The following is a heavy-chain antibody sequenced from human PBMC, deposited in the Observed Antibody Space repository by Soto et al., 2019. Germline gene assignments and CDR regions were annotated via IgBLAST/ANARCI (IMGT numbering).Heavy chain of an antibody. D-gene: IGHD3-10*01. CDR3: ARGGTMALDY. Sequence: GGSLRLSCVVSGFTFSSNYMSWVRQAPGKGLEWVSVIYSGGSTYYADSVKGRFTISRDNSKNTLYLQMNSLRAEDTAVYYCARGGTMALDYWGQGTLVTVSS. V-gene: IGHV3-66*01. CDR2: IYSGGST. J-gene: IGHJ4*02. CDR1: GFTFSSNY.